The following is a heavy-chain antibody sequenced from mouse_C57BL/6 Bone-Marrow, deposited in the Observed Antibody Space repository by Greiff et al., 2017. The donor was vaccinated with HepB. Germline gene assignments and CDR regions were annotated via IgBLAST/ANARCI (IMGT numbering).Heavy chain of an antibody. V-gene: IGHV1-59*01. CDR1: GYTFTSYW. Sequence: VQLQQSGAELVRPGTSVKLSCKASGYTFTSYWMHWVKQRPGQGLEWIGVIDPSDSYTNYNQKFKGKATLTVDTSSSTAYMQLSSLTSEDSAVYYCARRADYYGSSYGAYWGQGTLVTVSA. CDR2: IDPSDSYT. CDR3: ARRADYYGSSYGAY. J-gene: IGHJ3*01. D-gene: IGHD1-1*01.